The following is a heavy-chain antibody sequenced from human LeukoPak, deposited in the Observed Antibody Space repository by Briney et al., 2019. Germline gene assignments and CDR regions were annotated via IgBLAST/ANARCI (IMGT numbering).Heavy chain of an antibody. CDR3: ARGDAFDI. CDR2: IYTSGST. V-gene: IGHV4-61*02. Sequence: SETLSLTCTVSGGSISSGSYYWSWIRQPAGKGLEWIGRIYTSGSTNYNPSLKSRVTISVDTSKNQFSLKLSSVTAADTAVYYCARGDAFDIWGQGTMVTVSS. CDR1: GGSISSGSYY. J-gene: IGHJ3*02.